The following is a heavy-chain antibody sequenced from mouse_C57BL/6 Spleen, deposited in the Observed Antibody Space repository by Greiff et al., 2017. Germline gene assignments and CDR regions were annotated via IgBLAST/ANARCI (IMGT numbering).Heavy chain of an antibody. D-gene: IGHD1-1*01. CDR1: GYAFTNYL. Sequence: VQLQQSGAELVRPGTSVKVSCKASGYAFTNYLIEWVKQRPGQGLEWIGVINPGSGGTNYNEQFKGKATLTADKSSSTAYMQLSSLTSEDSAVYFCARRLLRYPYAMDYWGQGTSVTVAS. V-gene: IGHV1-54*01. J-gene: IGHJ4*01. CDR3: ARRLLRYPYAMDY. CDR2: INPGSGGT.